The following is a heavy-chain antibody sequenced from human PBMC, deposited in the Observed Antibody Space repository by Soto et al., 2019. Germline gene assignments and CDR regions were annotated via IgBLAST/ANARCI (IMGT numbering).Heavy chain of an antibody. CDR3: AKSNQIFGVLTDYYQYGMDV. Sequence: PGGSLRLSCSASGFTFSNYAMSWVRQSPGKGLEWVSGVSSTGTSPYYAGSVQGRFTISRDNSKNMFYLQMKSLRAEDTAMYYCAKSNQIFGVLTDYYQYGMDVWGQGTTVTVSS. CDR1: GFTFSNYA. V-gene: IGHV3-23*01. J-gene: IGHJ6*02. CDR2: VSSTGTSP. D-gene: IGHD3-3*01.